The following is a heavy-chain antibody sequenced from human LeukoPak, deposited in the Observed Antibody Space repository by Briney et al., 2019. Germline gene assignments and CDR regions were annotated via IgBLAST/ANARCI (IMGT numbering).Heavy chain of an antibody. CDR3: ARAETYYDFWSGYSNRWFDP. V-gene: IGHV1-18*01. D-gene: IGHD3-3*01. Sequence: ASVKVSCKASGYTFTSYGISWVRQAPGQGLECMGWSSAYNGNTNYAQKLQGRVTMTTDTSTSTAYMELRSLRSDDTAVYYCARAETYYDFWSGYSNRWFDPWGQGTLVTVSS. CDR1: GYTFTSYG. CDR2: SSAYNGNT. J-gene: IGHJ5*02.